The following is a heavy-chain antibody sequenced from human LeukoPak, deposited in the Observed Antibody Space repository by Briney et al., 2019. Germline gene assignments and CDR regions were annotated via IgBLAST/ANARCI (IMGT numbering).Heavy chain of an antibody. D-gene: IGHD3-22*01. CDR1: GFTFGDHA. CDR3: TRDYSRYYETSEVMDY. V-gene: IGHV3-49*04. J-gene: IGHJ4*02. CDR2: VRSKAFGGTS. Sequence: GRSLRLSCTTSGFTFGDHAMSWVRQAPGKGLEWVGFVRSKAFGGTSDYAASMKGRFTISRDDSKSIAYLEINSLQSEDTAIYYCTRDYSRYYETSEVMDYWGQGTLVTVSS.